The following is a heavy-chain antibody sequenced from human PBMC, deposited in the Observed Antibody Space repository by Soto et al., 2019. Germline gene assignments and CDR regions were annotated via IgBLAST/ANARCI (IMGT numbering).Heavy chain of an antibody. Sequence: QVQPQESGPGLVKPSDTLSLTCAVSGGSINSVNWWSWVRQSPGKGLEWIGEMHPGGSTNYNPSLKSRVTVSMDTPRNQFSLKMSSVTAADTAVYFCARHGHNIYGFDVWGRGTTVTVSS. CDR1: GGSINSVNW. D-gene: IGHD1-1*01. V-gene: IGHV4-4*02. CDR3: ARHGHNIYGFDV. CDR2: MHPGGST. J-gene: IGHJ6*01.